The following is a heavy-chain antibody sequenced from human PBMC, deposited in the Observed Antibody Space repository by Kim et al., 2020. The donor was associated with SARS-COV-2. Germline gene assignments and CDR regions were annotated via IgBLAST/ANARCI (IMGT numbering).Heavy chain of an antibody. CDR2: INGDGTRT. CDR3: ARGRRIGYTQDY. Sequence: GGSLRLSCEVSGFAFSDYWMHWVRQVPGKGLAWVSRINGDGTRTNYVDSVKGRITISRDDAKNMVYLQMNSLRAEDTAVYYCARGRRIGYTQDYWGQGTL. D-gene: IGHD1-1*01. J-gene: IGHJ4*02. CDR1: GFAFSDYW. V-gene: IGHV3-74*01.